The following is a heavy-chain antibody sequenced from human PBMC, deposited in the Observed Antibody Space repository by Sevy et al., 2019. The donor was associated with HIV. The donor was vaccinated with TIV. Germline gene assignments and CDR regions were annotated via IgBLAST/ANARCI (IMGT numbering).Heavy chain of an antibody. CDR3: AGENAWGRGYS. D-gene: IGHD1-26*01. J-gene: IGHJ4*02. Sequence: SETLSLTCTVSGGSITSLYWNWIRQPPGKGLEWIANIYYNGHINYNPSLKSRVTLSLNSSKNQFSLRLSSVTAADTAMYYCAGENAWGRGYSWGQGTLVTVSS. V-gene: IGHV4-59*08. CDR2: IYYNGHI. CDR1: GGSITSLY.